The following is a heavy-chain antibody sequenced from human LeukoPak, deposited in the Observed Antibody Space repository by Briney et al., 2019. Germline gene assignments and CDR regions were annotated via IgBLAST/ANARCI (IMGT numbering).Heavy chain of an antibody. D-gene: IGHD3-22*01. Sequence: SVKVSCKASGGTFSSYAISWVRQAPGQGLEWMGRIIPILGIANYAQKFQGRVTITADKSTSTAYMELSSLRSEDTAVYYCARDRYYYDSSGPDYWGQGTLVTVSS. CDR3: ARDRYYYDSSGPDY. CDR1: GGTFSSYA. J-gene: IGHJ4*02. V-gene: IGHV1-69*04. CDR2: IIPILGIA.